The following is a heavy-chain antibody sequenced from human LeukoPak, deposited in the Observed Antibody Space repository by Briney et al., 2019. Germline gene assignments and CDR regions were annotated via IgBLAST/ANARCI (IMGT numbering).Heavy chain of an antibody. Sequence: GSLRLSCAASGFTFDDYAMHWVRQAPGKGLEWVSLISGDGGSTYYADSVKGRFTISRDNSKNSLYLQMNSLRTEDTALYYCAKVYYDSSGYYSYYFDYWGQGTLVTVSS. CDR1: GFTFDDYA. CDR3: AKVYYDSSGYYSYYFDY. D-gene: IGHD3-22*01. CDR2: ISGDGGST. J-gene: IGHJ4*02. V-gene: IGHV3-43*02.